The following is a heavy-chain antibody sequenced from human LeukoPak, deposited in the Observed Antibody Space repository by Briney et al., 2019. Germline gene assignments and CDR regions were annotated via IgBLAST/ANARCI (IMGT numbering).Heavy chain of an antibody. CDR2: IYSGGST. CDR1: GFTVSSNY. D-gene: IGHD5-12*01. CDR3: ARDEWGAATSIYYYGMDV. J-gene: IGHJ6*02. Sequence: GGSLRLSCAASGFTVSSNYMSWVRQAPGKGLEWVSVIYSGGSTYYADSVKGRFTIPRDNSKNTLYLQMNSLRAEDTAVYYCARDEWGAATSIYYYGMDVWGQGTTVTVSS. V-gene: IGHV3-53*01.